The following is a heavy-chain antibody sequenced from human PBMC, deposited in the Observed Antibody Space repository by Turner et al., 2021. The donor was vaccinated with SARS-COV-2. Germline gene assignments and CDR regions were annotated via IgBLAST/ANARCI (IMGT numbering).Heavy chain of an antibody. CDR3: ASATPMGVAGRLFDP. V-gene: IGHV1-24*01. D-gene: IGHD6-19*01. J-gene: IGHJ5*02. Sequence: QVQLVQSGAEVMKPGASLKVSCKVSGYTLTDLSMHWVGQAPGKGLEWMGGIDTEDGETIYAQKFQGRVTLTDDRQTDTAYVELSSLRSEDTAVYNCASATPMGVAGRLFDPWGQGTLVTVSS. CDR1: GYTLTDLS. CDR2: IDTEDGET.